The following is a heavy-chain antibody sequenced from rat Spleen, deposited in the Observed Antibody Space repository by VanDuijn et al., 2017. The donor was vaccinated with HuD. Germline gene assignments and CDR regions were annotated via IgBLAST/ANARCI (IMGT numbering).Heavy chain of an antibody. CDR1: GFTFSNYY. Sequence: EVQLVESGGGLVQPGRSLKLSCAASGFTFSNYYMAWVRQAPTKGLEWVASISTGGGNTYYRDSVKGRFTISRENVKSTLYLQMNSLRSEDTATYYCARHTTTRVFHWFAYWGQGTLVTVSS. V-gene: IGHV5S23*01. J-gene: IGHJ3*01. D-gene: IGHD1-4*01. CDR3: ARHTTTRVFHWFAY. CDR2: ISTGGGNT.